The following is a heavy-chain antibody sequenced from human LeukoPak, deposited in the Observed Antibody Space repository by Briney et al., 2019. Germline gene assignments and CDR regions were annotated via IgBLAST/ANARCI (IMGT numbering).Heavy chain of an antibody. Sequence: GGSLRLSCAASGFTFSSYWMSWVRQAPGKGLEWVANIKQDGSEKYYVDSVKGRFTISRDNAKNSLYLQMNSLRAEDTAVYYCARGVDGWGLLWAFDYWGQGTLVTVSS. CDR3: ARGVDGWGLLWAFDY. J-gene: IGHJ4*02. D-gene: IGHD1-26*01. CDR2: IKQDGSEK. V-gene: IGHV3-7*01. CDR1: GFTFSSYW.